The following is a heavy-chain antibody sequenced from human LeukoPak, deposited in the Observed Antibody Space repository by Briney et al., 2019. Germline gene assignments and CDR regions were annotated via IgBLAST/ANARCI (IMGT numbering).Heavy chain of an antibody. Sequence: GGSLRLSCAASGFTFSSYGMHWVRQAPGKGLEWVAVIWYDGSNKYYADSVKGRFTISRDNSKNTLYLQMNSLRAEDTAVYYCARDHSSGWYGLFDYWGQGTLVTVSS. V-gene: IGHV3-33*01. CDR1: GFTFSSYG. J-gene: IGHJ4*02. D-gene: IGHD6-19*01. CDR3: ARDHSSGWYGLFDY. CDR2: IWYDGSNK.